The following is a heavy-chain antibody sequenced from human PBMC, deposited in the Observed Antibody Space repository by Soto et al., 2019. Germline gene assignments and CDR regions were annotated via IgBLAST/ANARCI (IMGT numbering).Heavy chain of an antibody. V-gene: IGHV3-30*18. CDR1: GFTFHNFG. Sequence: QVQLVESGGGVVQPGRSLRLSCAASGFTFHNFGMHWVRQAPGKGLEWVAVISYDGSNKYYADSVKGRFTISRDNSQDTLYLQMNSLRPEDTAVDYCAKAVDITVRGVPPSDYWGQGTLVTVSS. CDR3: AKAVDITVRGVPPSDY. D-gene: IGHD3-10*01. CDR2: ISYDGSNK. J-gene: IGHJ4*02.